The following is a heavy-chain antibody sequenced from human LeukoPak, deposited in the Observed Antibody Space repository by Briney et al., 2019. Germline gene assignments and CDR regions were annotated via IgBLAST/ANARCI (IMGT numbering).Heavy chain of an antibody. D-gene: IGHD5-24*01. V-gene: IGHV3-30*03. Sequence: GGSLRLSCAASGFTFSSYGMHWVRQAPGKGLEWVAVISYDGSNKYYADSVKGRFTISRDNSKNTLYLQMNSLRAEDTAVYYCARERGWLQFPDAFDIWGQGTMVTVSS. CDR3: ARERGWLQFPDAFDI. CDR2: ISYDGSNK. J-gene: IGHJ3*02. CDR1: GFTFSSYG.